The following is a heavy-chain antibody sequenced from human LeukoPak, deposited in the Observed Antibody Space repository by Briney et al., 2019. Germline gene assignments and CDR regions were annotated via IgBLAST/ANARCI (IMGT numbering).Heavy chain of an antibody. J-gene: IGHJ6*02. Sequence: LPGGSLRLSCAASGFTFRSYWMSWVRQAPGKGLEWVANIKQDGSEKYYVDSVKGRFTISRDNAKNSLYLQMNSLRAEDTAVYYCARGTSYYPEYYYYGMDVWGQGTTVTVSS. D-gene: IGHD3-10*01. CDR1: GFTFRSYW. CDR3: ARGTSYYPEYYYYGMDV. CDR2: IKQDGSEK. V-gene: IGHV3-7*01.